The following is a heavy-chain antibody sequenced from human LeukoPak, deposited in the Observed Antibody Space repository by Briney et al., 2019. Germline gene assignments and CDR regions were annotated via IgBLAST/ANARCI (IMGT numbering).Heavy chain of an antibody. CDR1: GYTFTSYD. CDR3: ARGLESSNWYGFPGAVNWFDP. CDR2: MNPNSGNT. Sequence: GASVKVSCKASGYTFTSYDINWVRQATGQGLEWMGWMNPNSGNTGYAQKFQGRVTMTRNTSISTAYMELSSLRSEDTAVYYCARGLESSNWYGFPGAVNWFDPWGQGTLVTVSS. V-gene: IGHV1-8*01. J-gene: IGHJ5*02. D-gene: IGHD6-13*01.